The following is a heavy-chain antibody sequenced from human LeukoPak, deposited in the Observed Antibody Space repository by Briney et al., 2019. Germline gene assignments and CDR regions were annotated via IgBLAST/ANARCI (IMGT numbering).Heavy chain of an antibody. J-gene: IGHJ4*02. CDR2: INHSGST. D-gene: IGHD3-10*01. Sequence: SETLSLTCTVSGYSISSGYYWSWIRQPPGKGLEWIGEINHSGSTNYNPSLKSRVTMSVDTSKNQFSLKLSSVTAADTAVYYCARDKYYYGSGSLLFDYWGQGTLVTVSS. CDR1: GYSISSGYY. CDR3: ARDKYYYGSGSLLFDY. V-gene: IGHV4-38-2*02.